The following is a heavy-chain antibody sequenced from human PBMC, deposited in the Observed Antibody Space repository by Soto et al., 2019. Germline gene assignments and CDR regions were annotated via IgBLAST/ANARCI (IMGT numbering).Heavy chain of an antibody. CDR2: IVVGSGNT. D-gene: IGHD6-13*01. J-gene: IGHJ4*02. Sequence: ASVKVSCKASGFTFTSSAVQWVRQARGQRLEWIGWIVVGSGNTNYAQKFQERVTITRDMSTSTAYMELSRLRSEDTAVYYCAGDRGWNEQQLPRLGYWGQGTLVTVSS. CDR3: AGDRGWNEQQLPRLGY. V-gene: IGHV1-58*01. CDR1: GFTFTSSA.